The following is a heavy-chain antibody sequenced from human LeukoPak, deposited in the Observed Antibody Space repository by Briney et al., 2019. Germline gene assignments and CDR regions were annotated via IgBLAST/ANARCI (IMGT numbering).Heavy chain of an antibody. CDR1: GFTFSSYD. V-gene: IGHV3-30*18. CDR3: AKEGSGPFCSSTSCYVDQ. Sequence: GGSLRLSCAASGFTFSSYDIYWVRQAPGKGLEWVAVISYDGSKKYYADSVKGRFTISRDNSKSTLYLQMNSLRAEDTAVYYCAKEGSGPFCSSTSCYVDQWGQGTLVTVSS. D-gene: IGHD2-2*01. CDR2: ISYDGSKK. J-gene: IGHJ4*02.